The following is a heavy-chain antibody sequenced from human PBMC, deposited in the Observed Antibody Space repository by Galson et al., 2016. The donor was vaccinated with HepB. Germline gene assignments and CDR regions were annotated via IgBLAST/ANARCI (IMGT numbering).Heavy chain of an antibody. Sequence: SVKVSCKADGYNFIYYGISWVRQAPGQGLEWLGWISPYNDNSDSAQKIRGRVTLTTDTSTSTAYMELRSLRSDDTAVDYWARVDNWTYDYWGQGTLVTVSS. J-gene: IGHJ4*02. CDR1: GYNFIYYG. CDR2: ISPYNDNS. D-gene: IGHD1-7*01. CDR3: ARVDNWTYDY. V-gene: IGHV1-18*01.